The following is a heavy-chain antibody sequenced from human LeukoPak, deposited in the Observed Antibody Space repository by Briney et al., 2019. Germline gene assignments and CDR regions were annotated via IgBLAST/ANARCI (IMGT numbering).Heavy chain of an antibody. Sequence: GGSLRLSCAASGFPFSTYSMNWVRQAPGKGLEWVSSISSSSNYIYYTDSVKGRFTISRDNAKNSLYLQMNSLRAEDTAVYYCASRAVAGTGLDYWGQGTLVTVSS. CDR1: GFPFSTYS. CDR3: ASRAVAGTGLDY. J-gene: IGHJ4*02. D-gene: IGHD6-19*01. CDR2: ISSSSNYI. V-gene: IGHV3-21*01.